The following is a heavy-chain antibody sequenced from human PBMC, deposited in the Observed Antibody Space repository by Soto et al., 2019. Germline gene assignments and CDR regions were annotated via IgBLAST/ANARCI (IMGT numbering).Heavy chain of an antibody. CDR1: GFNFRNFN. CDR3: ARDLRGHYGP. J-gene: IGHJ3*01. V-gene: IGHV3-21*06. D-gene: IGHD4-17*01. CDR2: VSGSSSYI. Sequence: GGSLRLSCEGSGFNFRNFNMIWVRQAPGKGLEWVSSVSGSSSYIYSADSVKGRFTVSRDNANNLVFLQMNGLIPEDTAMYYCARDLRGHYGPWVKGTMVTVSS.